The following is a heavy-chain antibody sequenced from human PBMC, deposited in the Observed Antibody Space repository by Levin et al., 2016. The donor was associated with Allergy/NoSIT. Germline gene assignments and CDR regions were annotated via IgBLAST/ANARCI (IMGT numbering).Heavy chain of an antibody. J-gene: IGHJ4*02. V-gene: IGHV1-2*02. CDR2: INPDSGGT. CDR1: GYTFSGYY. CDR3: ARAEASSMYYFDF. Sequence: ASVKVSCKASGYTFSGYYLHWVRQVPGQGLEWMGWINPDSGGTNSPQRFQGRVAMTRDTSIKIAYMELSGLTSDDTAVYFCARAEASSMYYFDFWGQGTLVTVSS.